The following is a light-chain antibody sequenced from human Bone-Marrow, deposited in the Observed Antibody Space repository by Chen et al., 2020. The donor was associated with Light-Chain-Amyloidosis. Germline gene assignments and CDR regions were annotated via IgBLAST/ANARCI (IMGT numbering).Light chain of an antibody. Sequence: SHELTQPPSVSVSPGQTARITCSGDDLPTKYAYWYQQKPGQAPVLGIHRDTERPSGISELFSGSSAGTTATLAISGVQAEDEADYHCQSADSSGTYEVIFGGGTKLTVL. CDR1: DLPTKY. J-gene: IGLJ2*01. CDR2: RDT. CDR3: QSADSSGTYEVI. V-gene: IGLV3-25*03.